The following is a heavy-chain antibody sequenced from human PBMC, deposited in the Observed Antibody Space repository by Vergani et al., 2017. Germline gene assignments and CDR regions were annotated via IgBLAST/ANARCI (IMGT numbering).Heavy chain of an antibody. CDR3: ALAESSTSCINSVCITPETGSWFDP. D-gene: IGHD2-2*01. CDR2: ITPFNGNT. CDR1: GYTFTYRY. Sequence: QMQLVQSGAEVKKTGSSVKASCKASGYTFTYRYLHWVRQAPGQALGWMGWITPFNGNTNYAQKFQDRVTITRDRSMSTAYMELSSLRSEDTAMYYCALAESSTSCINSVCITPETGSWFDPWGQGTLVTVSS. V-gene: IGHV1-45*02. J-gene: IGHJ5*02.